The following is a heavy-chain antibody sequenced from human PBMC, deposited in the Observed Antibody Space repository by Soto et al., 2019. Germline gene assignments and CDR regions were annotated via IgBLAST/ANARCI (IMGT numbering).Heavy chain of an antibody. V-gene: IGHV6-1*01. CDR2: TYYRSKWYN. Sequence: SHTLSLTCAISGDSVSSNSAAWNWIRQSPSRGLEWLGRTYYRSKWYNDYAVSVKSRITINPDTSKNQFSLQLNSVTPEDTAVYYCAIQAARSVAFDIWGQGTMVTVSS. CDR3: AIQAARSVAFDI. D-gene: IGHD6-6*01. J-gene: IGHJ3*02. CDR1: GDSVSSNSAA.